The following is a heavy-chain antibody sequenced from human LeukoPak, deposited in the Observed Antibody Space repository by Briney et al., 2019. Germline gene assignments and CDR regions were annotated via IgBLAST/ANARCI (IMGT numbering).Heavy chain of an antibody. V-gene: IGHV3-9*01. CDR1: GFTFSSYA. CDR3: ARVAITMIVVVKGAFDI. D-gene: IGHD3-22*01. CDR2: ISWNSGSI. Sequence: GGSLRLSCAASGFTFSSYAMHWVRQAPGKGLEWVSGISWNSGSIGYADSVKGRFTISRDNAKNSLYLQMNSLRAEDTAVYYCARVAITMIVVVKGAFDIWGQGTMVTVSS. J-gene: IGHJ3*02.